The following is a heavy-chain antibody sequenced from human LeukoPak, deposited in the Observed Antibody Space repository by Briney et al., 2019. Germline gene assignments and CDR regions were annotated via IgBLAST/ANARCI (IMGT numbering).Heavy chain of an antibody. CDR3: TRVNLRGSKYNWFDP. V-gene: IGHV1-69*08. CDR1: GGTFKTHI. D-gene: IGHD4-11*01. CDR2: ITPIIGTT. Sequence: SVKVSCKTSGGTFKTHIFSWVRQAPGQGLEWMGRITPIIGTTNYAQNFQGRVTITADTSTGTAYLGMTNLRSDDTAIYYCTRVNLRGSKYNWFDPWGQGTQVTVSS. J-gene: IGHJ5*02.